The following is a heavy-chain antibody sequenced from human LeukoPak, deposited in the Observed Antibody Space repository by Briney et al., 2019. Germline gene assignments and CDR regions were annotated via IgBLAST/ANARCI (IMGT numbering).Heavy chain of an antibody. V-gene: IGHV1-18*01. D-gene: IGHD2-2*01. CDR1: GYTFTIYC. J-gene: IGHJ3*02. CDR2: ISAYNGNT. CDR3: ASHKYCSSTSCYAFDI. Sequence: ASVRVSCTASGYTFTIYCLSWVRQAPGQGLEWMGWISAYNGNTNYAQKLQGRVTMTTDTSTSTAYMELRSLRSDDTAVYYCASHKYCSSTSCYAFDIWGQGTMVTVSS.